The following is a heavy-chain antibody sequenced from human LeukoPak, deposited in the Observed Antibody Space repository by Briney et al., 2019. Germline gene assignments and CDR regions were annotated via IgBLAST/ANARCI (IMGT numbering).Heavy chain of an antibody. D-gene: IGHD3-22*01. CDR1: GVTFSDYY. CDR2: ISSSGSTI. Sequence: GGSLRLSCAASGVTFSDYYMSWIRQAPGKGLEWVSYISSSGSTIYYADSVKGRFTISRDNAKNSLYLQMNSLRAEDTAVYYCASTTYYYDSSGYYQAGYFDYWGQGTLVTVSS. J-gene: IGHJ4*02. CDR3: ASTTYYYDSSGYYQAGYFDY. V-gene: IGHV3-11*01.